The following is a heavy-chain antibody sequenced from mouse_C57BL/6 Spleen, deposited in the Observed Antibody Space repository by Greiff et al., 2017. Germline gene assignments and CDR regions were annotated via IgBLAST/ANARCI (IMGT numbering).Heavy chain of an antibody. J-gene: IGHJ1*03. CDR2: INPYNGGT. Sequence: VQLQQSGPVLVKPGASVKMSCKASGYTFTDYYMNWVKQSHGKSLEWIGVINPYNGGTSYNQKFKGKATLTVDKSSSTAYMELNSLTSEDSAVYYCARDGGYGNYWYFDGWGTGTTVTVSS. D-gene: IGHD2-1*01. CDR3: ARDGGYGNYWYFDG. V-gene: IGHV1-19*01. CDR1: GYTFTDYY.